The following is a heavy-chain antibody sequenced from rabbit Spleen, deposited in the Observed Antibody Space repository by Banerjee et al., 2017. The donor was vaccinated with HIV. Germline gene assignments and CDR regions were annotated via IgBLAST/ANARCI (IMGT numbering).Heavy chain of an antibody. Sequence: QEQLVESGGGLVQPEGSLTLTCTASGFSFSSNYWICWVRQAPGKGLEWIACIYVGNGVSTFYASWAKGRFTISKTSNTVTLQMPSLTAADTATYFCAKYPNGDDFVNVRGGLWGQGTLVTVS. J-gene: IGHJ3*01. D-gene: IGHD2-1*01. V-gene: IGHV1S45*01. CDR3: AKYPNGDDFVNVRGGL. CDR1: GFSFSSNYW. CDR2: IYVGNGVST.